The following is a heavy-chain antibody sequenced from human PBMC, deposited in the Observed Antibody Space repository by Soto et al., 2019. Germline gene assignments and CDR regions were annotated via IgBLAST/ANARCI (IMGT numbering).Heavy chain of an antibody. D-gene: IGHD5-18*01. V-gene: IGHV3-30*18. CDR1: GFTFSRFG. Sequence: QVQLVESGGGVVQPGRSLRLSCAASGFTFSRFGMHWVRQAPGKGLEWLAVISYDGSNKYYADSMKGRVTISRDNSKNTLYLQMNSLRGEDTAVYYCAKKRQLWFSNNFYGMDVWGQGTTVTVSS. J-gene: IGHJ6*02. CDR2: ISYDGSNK. CDR3: AKKRQLWFSNNFYGMDV.